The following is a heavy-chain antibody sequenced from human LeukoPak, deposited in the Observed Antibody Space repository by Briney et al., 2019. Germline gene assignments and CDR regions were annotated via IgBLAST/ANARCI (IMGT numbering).Heavy chain of an antibody. Sequence: PSEPLSLTCNVAGGSISHYYWSWIRQPAENGLEWIGYIYYSGSTNYNPSLKSRVTISVDTSKTQFSLKLSSVTAADTAVYYCARQTSGGDFDYWGQGTLVTVSS. V-gene: IGHV4-59*08. CDR2: IYYSGST. CDR1: GGSISHYY. CDR3: ARQTSGGDFDY. D-gene: IGHD2-15*01. J-gene: IGHJ4*02.